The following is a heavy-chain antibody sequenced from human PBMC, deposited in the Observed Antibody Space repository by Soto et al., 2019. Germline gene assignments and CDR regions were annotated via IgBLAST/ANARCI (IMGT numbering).Heavy chain of an antibody. V-gene: IGHV6-1*01. J-gene: IGHJ6*02. Sequence: SQTLSLTCAISGDSVSSNSAAWNWIRQSPSRGLEWLGRTYYRSKWYNDYAVSVKSRITINPDTSKNQFSLQLNSVTPEDTAVYYCARDRYSGYDWRYDYYYYGLDVWGPGTPVTVS. D-gene: IGHD5-12*01. CDR1: GDSVSSNSAA. CDR2: TYYRSKWYN. CDR3: ARDRYSGYDWRYDYYYYGLDV.